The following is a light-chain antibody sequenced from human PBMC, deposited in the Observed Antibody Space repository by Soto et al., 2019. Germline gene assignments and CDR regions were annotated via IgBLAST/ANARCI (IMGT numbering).Light chain of an antibody. CDR1: SSDVGRSIY. J-gene: IGLJ1*01. CDR2: DVS. CDR3: CSYAGSYTLGV. Sequence: QSALTQPCSVSGTPGPSVTISCTGTSSDVGRSIYVSWYQQTPGKARKLRTYDVSIRPSGVPDRFSGSKSGNTASLTISGLEAEDEAEYYCCSYAGSYTLGVFGTGTKVTVL. V-gene: IGLV2-11*01.